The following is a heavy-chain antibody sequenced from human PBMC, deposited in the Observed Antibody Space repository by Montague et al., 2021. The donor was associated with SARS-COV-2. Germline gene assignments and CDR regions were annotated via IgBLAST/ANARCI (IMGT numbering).Heavy chain of an antibody. J-gene: IGHJ6*02. Sequence: AISGSGGSTYYAVSVKGRSTISRDNSKNTLYLQMNSLRAEDTAVYYCAKDIAVLGELSYYYGMDVWGQGTTVTVSS. D-gene: IGHD3-10*01. CDR3: AKDIAVLGELSYYYGMDV. V-gene: IGHV3-23*01. CDR2: ISGSGGST.